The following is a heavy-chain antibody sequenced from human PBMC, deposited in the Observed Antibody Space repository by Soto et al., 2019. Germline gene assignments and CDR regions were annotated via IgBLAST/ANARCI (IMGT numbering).Heavy chain of an antibody. CDR2: INQGGSVK. V-gene: IGHV3-7*03. Sequence: PGGSLRLSCEASGFALSPYWMSWVRQAPGKWLEWVANINQGGSVKHYVDSVRGRFTISRDNAKNSLFLQMNSLSAEDTAAYFCARLTEAVTTFVYWGQGXPVTVYS. CDR3: ARLTEAVTTFVY. D-gene: IGHD1-1*01. CDR1: GFALSPYW. J-gene: IGHJ4*02.